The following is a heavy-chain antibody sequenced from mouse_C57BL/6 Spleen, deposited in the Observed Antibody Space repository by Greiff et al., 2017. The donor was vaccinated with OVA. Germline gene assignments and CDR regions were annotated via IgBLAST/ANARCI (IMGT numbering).Heavy chain of an antibody. J-gene: IGHJ1*03. CDR1: GYTFTDYY. CDR3: ASGVWYFDV. Sequence: VQLQQSGPELVKPGASVKLSCKASGYTFTDYYMNWVKQSHGKSLEWIGDINPNNGGTSYNQKFKGKATLTVDKSSSTAYMELRSLTSEDSAVYYCASGVWYFDVWGTGTTVTVSS. V-gene: IGHV1-26*01. CDR2: INPNNGGT.